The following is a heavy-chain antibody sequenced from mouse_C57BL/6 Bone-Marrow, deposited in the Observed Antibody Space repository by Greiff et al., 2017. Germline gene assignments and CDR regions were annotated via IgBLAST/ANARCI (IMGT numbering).Heavy chain of an antibody. CDR3: ARHGSPYGYGPYWYFDV. J-gene: IGHJ1*03. CDR2: FYPGSGSI. Sequence: VQLQQSGAELVKPGASVKLSCKASGYTFTEYTIHWVKQRSGQGLEWIGWFYPGSGSIKYNEKFKDKATLTADKSSSTVYMELSRLTSEDSAVYFCARHGSPYGYGPYWYFDVWGTGTTVTVSS. V-gene: IGHV1-62-2*01. CDR1: GYTFTEYT. D-gene: IGHD2-2*01.